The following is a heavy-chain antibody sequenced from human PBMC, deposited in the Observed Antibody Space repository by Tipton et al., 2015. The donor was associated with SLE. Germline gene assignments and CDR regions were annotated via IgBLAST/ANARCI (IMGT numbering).Heavy chain of an antibody. CDR3: AGGRGGEFLDY. CDR1: GFTFSTSA. J-gene: IGHJ4*02. V-gene: IGHV3-33*01. CDR2: IWYDGSNK. D-gene: IGHD3-16*01. Sequence: SLRLSCAASGFTFSTSAMHWVRQAPGKGLEWVAVIWYDGSNKFYADSVKGRFTISRDNSKNTVSLQMHSLGVEDTAVYFCAGGRGGEFLDYGGQGTLVTVSS.